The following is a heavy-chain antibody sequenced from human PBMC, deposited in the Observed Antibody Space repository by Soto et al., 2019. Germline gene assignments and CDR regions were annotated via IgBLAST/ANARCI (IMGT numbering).Heavy chain of an antibody. CDR2: ISSSGSTI. CDR1: GFAFISYE. J-gene: IGHJ6*02. D-gene: IGHD3-3*01. V-gene: IGHV3-48*03. CDR3: ARVGSFWSGYYNDYYYGMDV. Sequence: WGSLRLSCAASGFAFISYEISCFRHAPFKWLEWVSYISSSGSTIYYADSVKGRFTISRDNAKNSLYLQMNSLRAEDTAVYYCARVGSFWSGYYNDYYYGMDVWGQGTTVTVSS.